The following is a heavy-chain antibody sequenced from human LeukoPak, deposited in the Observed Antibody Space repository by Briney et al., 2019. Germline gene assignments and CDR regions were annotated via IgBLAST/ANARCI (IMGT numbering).Heavy chain of an antibody. Sequence: SSETLSLTCSVSGASISSHYWSWLRQPPGKGLEWFDYINNSCRTNSNPSLNSRVTTSLNTSKNQFPLKLTSVTAADTAVYYCSRAGTGFNIPGAYWGQGTLVTVSS. CDR2: INNSCRT. D-gene: IGHD1-14*01. J-gene: IGHJ4*02. CDR1: GASISSHY. V-gene: IGHV4-59*11. CDR3: SRAGTGFNIPGAY.